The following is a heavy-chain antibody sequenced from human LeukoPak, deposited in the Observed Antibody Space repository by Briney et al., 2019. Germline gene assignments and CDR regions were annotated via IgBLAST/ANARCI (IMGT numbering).Heavy chain of an antibody. J-gene: IGHJ4*02. Sequence: GGSLRLSCVASGFTFSRFELNWVREAPGRGLEWVSHISTGTYIAYADSVKGRFTISRDNARNSLYLEMNSLRAEDTAVYYCARVRKDIVVVPGAMRDTYYFDYWGQGTLVTVSS. CDR3: ARVRKDIVVVPGAMRDTYYFDY. CDR2: ISTGTYI. V-gene: IGHV3-48*03. D-gene: IGHD2-2*01. CDR1: GFTFSRFE.